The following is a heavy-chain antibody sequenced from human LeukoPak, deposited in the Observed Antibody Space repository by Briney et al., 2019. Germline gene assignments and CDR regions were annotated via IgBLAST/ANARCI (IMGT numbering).Heavy chain of an antibody. V-gene: IGHV1-8*01. J-gene: IGHJ5*02. Sequence: ASVKVSRKASGYTFTSYDINWVRQATGQGLEWVGWMNPNSGNTGYAQKFQGRVTMTRNTSISTAYMELSSLRSEDTAVYYCARELPSIVVVPAAIIGWFDPWGQGTLVTVSS. CDR1: GYTFTSYD. CDR2: MNPNSGNT. CDR3: ARELPSIVVVPAAIIGWFDP. D-gene: IGHD2-2*01.